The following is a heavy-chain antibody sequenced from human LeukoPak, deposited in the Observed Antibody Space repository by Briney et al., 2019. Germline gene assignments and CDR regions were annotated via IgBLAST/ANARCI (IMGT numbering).Heavy chain of an antibody. D-gene: IGHD3-10*01. CDR2: ISPASGAT. V-gene: IGHV1-2*02. CDR1: GYTFTGSY. CDR3: TRRPYTGWFLD. J-gene: IGHJ4*02. Sequence: GASVRVSCKASGYTFTGSYMHWVRQAPGQGFKWIGWISPASGATKYAQNFQGRVTLTTDTSITTAYMELSSLTSDDTAIYYCTRRPYTGWFLDWGQGTLVTVSS.